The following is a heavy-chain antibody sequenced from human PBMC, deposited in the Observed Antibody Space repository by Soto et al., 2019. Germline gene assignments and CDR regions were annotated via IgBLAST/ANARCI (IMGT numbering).Heavy chain of an antibody. CDR3: ARLSGMDV. V-gene: IGHV5-51*01. CDR1: GYNLAGYW. J-gene: IGHJ6*02. D-gene: IGHD5-12*01. Sequence: LKISCKTSGYNLAGYWIGWVRQMPGKGLAWLVIICPGDSDPKYSPSFQGQVIISADKSIRTAYLQWSSLKASDTAIYYYARLSGMDVWGQGITLTVSS. CDR2: ICPGDSDP.